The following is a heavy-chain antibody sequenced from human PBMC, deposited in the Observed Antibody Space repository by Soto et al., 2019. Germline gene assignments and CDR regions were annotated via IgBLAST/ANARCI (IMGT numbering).Heavy chain of an antibody. CDR2: IYYSGST. CDR3: ARETVVAAGHWFDP. Sequence: SETLSLTCTVSGGSISSGDDYWSWIRQPPGKGLEWIGYIYYSGSTYYNPSLKSRVTISVDTSKNQFSLKLSSVTAADTAVYYCARETVVAAGHWFDPWGQGTLVTVSS. D-gene: IGHD2-15*01. V-gene: IGHV4-30-4*01. CDR1: GGSISSGDDY. J-gene: IGHJ5*02.